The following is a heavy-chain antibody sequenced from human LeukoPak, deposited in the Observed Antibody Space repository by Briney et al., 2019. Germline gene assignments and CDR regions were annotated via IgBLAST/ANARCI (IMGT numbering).Heavy chain of an antibody. D-gene: IGHD5-12*01. CDR2: INNDGRST. J-gene: IGHJ4*02. V-gene: IGHV3-74*01. Sequence: GGSLRLTCAASGFTFRSHWMHWVRQAPGKGLVWVSRINNDGRSTSYADSVKGRLTISRDNTKNTLYLQMNSLKAEDTAVYYCARDGGHGFDHWGQGTPVTVPS. CDR1: GFTFRSHW. CDR3: ARDGGHGFDH.